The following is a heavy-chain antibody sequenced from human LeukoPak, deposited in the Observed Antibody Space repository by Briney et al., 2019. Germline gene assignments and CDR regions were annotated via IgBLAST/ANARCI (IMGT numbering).Heavy chain of an antibody. Sequence: GGSLRLSCAASGFTFSSYAMSWVRQAPGKGLEWVSAISGSGGSTYYADSVKGRFTISRDNSKNTLYLQMNSLRAEDTAVYYCAKESSNDYVWGSYRREIYYFDYWGQGTLVTVSS. CDR1: GFTFSSYA. CDR3: AKESSNDYVWGSYRREIYYFDY. CDR2: ISGSGGST. V-gene: IGHV3-23*01. D-gene: IGHD3-16*02. J-gene: IGHJ4*02.